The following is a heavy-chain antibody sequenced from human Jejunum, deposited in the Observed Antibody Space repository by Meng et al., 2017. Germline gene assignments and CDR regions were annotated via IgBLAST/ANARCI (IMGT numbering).Heavy chain of an antibody. J-gene: IGHJ4*02. V-gene: IGHV1-2*06. Sequence: QVQLVQSGAEVKKPGASVTVSCKASGYSLYIHWVRLRPGAGLEWMGRINPRTGDTKSAQSFQGRVTMTRDTSTSTFSMDLSSLTTDDSAVYFCARESADGGSFDFWVQGTLVTVSS. D-gene: IGHD2-15*01. CDR3: ARESADGGSFDF. CDR1: GYSLY. CDR2: INPRTGDT.